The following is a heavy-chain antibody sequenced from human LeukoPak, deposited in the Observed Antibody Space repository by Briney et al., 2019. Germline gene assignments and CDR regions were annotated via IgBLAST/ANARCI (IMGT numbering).Heavy chain of an antibody. D-gene: IGHD1-26*01. V-gene: IGHV3-9*01. CDR2: ISWNSGSI. Sequence: GGSLRLSCAASGFTFDDYAMHWVRHAPGKGLEWVSGISWNSGSIGYADSVKGRFTISRDNAKNSLYLQMNSLRAEDTALYYCAKDMGSGSYFDYWGQGTLVTVPS. J-gene: IGHJ4*02. CDR3: AKDMGSGSYFDY. CDR1: GFTFDDYA.